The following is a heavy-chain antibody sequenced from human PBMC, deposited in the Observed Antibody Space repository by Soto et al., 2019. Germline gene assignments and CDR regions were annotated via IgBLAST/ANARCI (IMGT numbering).Heavy chain of an antibody. CDR3: AREGRYYASGRFWWFDP. J-gene: IGHJ5*02. V-gene: IGHV4-34*01. CDR2: INHSGST. Sequence: ETLSLTCAVYGGSFSDYYWSWIRQPPGKGLEWIGEINHSGSTNYNPSLKSRVTISVDTSKNQFSLKLSSVTAADTAVYYCAREGRYYASGRFWWFDPWGQGTLVTVSS. CDR1: GGSFSDYY. D-gene: IGHD3-10*01.